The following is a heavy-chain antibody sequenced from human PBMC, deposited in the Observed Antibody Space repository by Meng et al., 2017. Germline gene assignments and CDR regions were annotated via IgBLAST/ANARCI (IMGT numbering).Heavy chain of an antibody. CDR3: ARVRRQGVWYFDL. CDR2: IKEDGSEK. Sequence: GESLKISCAASGFTFSGYWMSWVRQAPGKGLEWVANIKEDGSEKYYVDSVKGRFTISRDNAENSLYLQMSSLRAEDTAVYYCARVRRQGVWYFDLWGRGTLVTVSS. J-gene: IGHJ2*01. D-gene: IGHD3-16*01. V-gene: IGHV3-7*01. CDR1: GFTFSGYW.